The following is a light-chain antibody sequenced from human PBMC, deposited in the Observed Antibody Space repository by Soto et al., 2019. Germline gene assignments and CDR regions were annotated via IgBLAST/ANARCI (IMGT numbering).Light chain of an antibody. V-gene: IGKV1-5*01. CDR1: QSITSW. CDR2: DAS. CDR3: QQYNSHDDIA. J-gene: IGKJ4*01. Sequence: DIQITQSPSTLSASVGARVTITCRASQSITSWLAWYQQKPGKAPNLLIYDASSLQSGVPSRFSGSGSGTDFTLTISSLQPDDSETYYCQQYNSHDDIAFGRGTKVEIK.